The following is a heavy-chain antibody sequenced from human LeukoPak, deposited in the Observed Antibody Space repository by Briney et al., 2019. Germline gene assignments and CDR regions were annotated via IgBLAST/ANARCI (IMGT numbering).Heavy chain of an antibody. Sequence: GGSLRLSCAASGFTFSSYAMTWVRQAPGKGLEWVSSIVGSGRTTYYADSVRDRFTISRDNSNNTLYLQMSSLRAEDTALYYCAKMGGRLSYYMDVWGKGTTVTVSS. CDR1: GFTFSSYA. D-gene: IGHD3-16*01. CDR3: AKMGGRLSYYMDV. V-gene: IGHV3-23*01. CDR2: IVGSGRTT. J-gene: IGHJ6*03.